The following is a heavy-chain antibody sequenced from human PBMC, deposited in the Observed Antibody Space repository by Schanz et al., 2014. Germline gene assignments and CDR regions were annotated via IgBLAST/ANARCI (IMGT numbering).Heavy chain of an antibody. V-gene: IGHV3-74*01. J-gene: IGHJ4*02. CDR1: GFTFSDSW. CDR2: TSNDGSFT. Sequence: EVQLVESGGGLVQPGGSLRLSCAASGFTFSDSWMHWVRQAPGKGLVWVSRTSNDGSFTTFADSVKGRFTISRDNAKNTLYLQRNSLRAEDTAVYYCVRDTDYHSDYWGQGTLVTVSS. CDR3: VRDTDYHSDY. D-gene: IGHD4-17*01.